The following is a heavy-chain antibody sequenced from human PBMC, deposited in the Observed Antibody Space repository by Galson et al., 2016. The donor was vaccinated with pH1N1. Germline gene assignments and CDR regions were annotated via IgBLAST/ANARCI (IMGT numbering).Heavy chain of an antibody. CDR3: AHREVMITDAFDF. CDR2: IYWDDEK. V-gene: IGHV2-5*02. J-gene: IGHJ3*01. CDR1: GFSVSSSGMG. D-gene: IGHD3-16*01. Sequence: PALVKPTQTLTLTCNFSGFSVSSSGMGAGWIRQPPGKALEWLAVIYWDDEKRSSPSLKSRLTITKDTSKNQVVLKMTNIDPADTATYYCAHREVMITDAFDFWGQGTMVTVSS.